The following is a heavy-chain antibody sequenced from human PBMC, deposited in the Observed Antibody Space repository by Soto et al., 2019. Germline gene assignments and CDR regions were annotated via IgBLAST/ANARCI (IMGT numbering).Heavy chain of an antibody. CDR2: IIPILGIA. J-gene: IGHJ3*02. CDR3: ASYGSGSYYFDAFDI. Sequence: GASVKVSCKASGGTFSSYTISWVRQAPGQGLEWMGRIIPILGIANYAQKFQGRVTITADKSTSTAYMELSSLRSEDTAVYYCASYGSGSYYFDAFDIWGQGTMVTVSS. V-gene: IGHV1-69*02. CDR1: GGTFSSYT. D-gene: IGHD3-10*01.